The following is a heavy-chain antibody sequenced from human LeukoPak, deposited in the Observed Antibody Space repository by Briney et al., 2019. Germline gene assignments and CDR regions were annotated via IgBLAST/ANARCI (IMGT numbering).Heavy chain of an antibody. D-gene: IGHD2-15*01. J-gene: IGHJ3*02. Sequence: SQTLSLTCTVSGGSISSGSYFWRWIRQPAGTGLEWIGRIYTSGSTNYNPSLKSRVTISVDTSKNQFSLKLSSVTAADTAVYYCASDRIEVDAFDIWGQGTMVTVSS. V-gene: IGHV4-61*02. CDR3: ASDRIEVDAFDI. CDR1: GGSISSGSYF. CDR2: IYTSGST.